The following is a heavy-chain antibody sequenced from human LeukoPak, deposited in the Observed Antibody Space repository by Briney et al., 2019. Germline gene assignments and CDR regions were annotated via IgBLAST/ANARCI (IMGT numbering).Heavy chain of an antibody. D-gene: IGHD2-15*01. CDR1: GFTFSSYS. Sequence: GGSLRLSCAASGFTFSSYSMNWVRQAPGKGLEWVSYISSSSSTIYYADSVKGRFTISRDNAKHSLYLQMNSLRAEDTAVYYCAREGYCSGGSCSLDAFDIWGQGTMVTVSS. CDR3: AREGYCSGGSCSLDAFDI. V-gene: IGHV3-48*01. J-gene: IGHJ3*02. CDR2: ISSSSSTI.